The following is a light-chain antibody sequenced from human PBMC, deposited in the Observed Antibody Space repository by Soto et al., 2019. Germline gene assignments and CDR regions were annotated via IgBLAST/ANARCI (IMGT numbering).Light chain of an antibody. Sequence: EILLTQFPATRSLSPGERAPLSFGAIQSVSSYLAWYQQKPGQTPRLLVYGASSRATGIPDRFSGSGSGTDFTLTISSLQSEDFALYYCQHYNNWPPAWTLGQGTKVDI. V-gene: IGKV3D-15*01. J-gene: IGKJ1*01. CDR2: GAS. CDR1: QSVSSY. CDR3: QHYNNWPPAWT.